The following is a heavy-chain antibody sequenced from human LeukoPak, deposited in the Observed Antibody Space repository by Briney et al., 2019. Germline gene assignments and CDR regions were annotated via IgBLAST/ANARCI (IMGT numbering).Heavy chain of an antibody. Sequence: GGSLRLSCAASGFTFSSYAMSWVRQARGKGLEWVSAISGSGGSTYYADSVKGRFTISRDNSKNTLYLQMNSLRAEDTAVYYCAFSGPSTGDYFDYWGQGTLVIVSS. V-gene: IGHV3-23*01. D-gene: IGHD3-10*01. CDR2: ISGSGGST. J-gene: IGHJ4*02. CDR1: GFTFSSYA. CDR3: AFSGPSTGDYFDY.